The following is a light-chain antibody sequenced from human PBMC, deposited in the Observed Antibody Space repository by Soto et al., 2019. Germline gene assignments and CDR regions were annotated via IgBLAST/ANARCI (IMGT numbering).Light chain of an antibody. CDR2: AAS. J-gene: IGKJ5*01. V-gene: IGKV1-9*01. CDR3: QQLNSYPIT. Sequence: KLTQSPSFLSASVGDKVTITCRASQVISSYLAWYQQKPGKAPKLLIYAASTLQSGVPSRFSGSGSGTEFTLTISCLQPEDFATYYCQQLNSYPITFCQVTRLEVK. CDR1: QVISSY.